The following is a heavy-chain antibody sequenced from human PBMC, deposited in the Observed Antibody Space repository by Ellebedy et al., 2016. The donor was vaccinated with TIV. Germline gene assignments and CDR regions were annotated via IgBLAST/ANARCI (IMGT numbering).Heavy chain of an antibody. J-gene: IGHJ4*02. Sequence: SGPTLVKPTQTLTLTCTFSGFSLRTIGLGVGWIRQPPGKAPEWLAHIFWNDDKRYSPSLKSRLTITKDTSKNQVVLTITNMDPVDTATYYCAHDGYDILTSYYRFDYWGQGTLVTVSS. CDR1: GFSLRTIGLG. CDR3: AHDGYDILTSYYRFDY. V-gene: IGHV2-5*01. CDR2: IFWNDDK. D-gene: IGHD3-9*01.